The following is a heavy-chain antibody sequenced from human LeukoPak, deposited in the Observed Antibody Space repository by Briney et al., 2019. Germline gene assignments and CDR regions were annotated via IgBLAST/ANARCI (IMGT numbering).Heavy chain of an antibody. CDR3: AKLGAAAGKYGSAFDI. D-gene: IGHD6-13*01. J-gene: IGHJ3*02. CDR1: GFTFSSYS. Sequence: GGSLRLSCAASGFTFSSYSMNWVRQAPGKGLELVSSISSSSSYIYYADSVKGRFTISRDNAKNSLYLQMNSLRAEDTAVYYCAKLGAAAGKYGSAFDIWGQGTMVTVSS. CDR2: ISSSSSYI. V-gene: IGHV3-21*01.